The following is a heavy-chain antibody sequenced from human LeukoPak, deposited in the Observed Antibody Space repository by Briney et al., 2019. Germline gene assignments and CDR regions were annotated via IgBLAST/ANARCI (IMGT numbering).Heavy chain of an antibody. CDR1: GGSISSGSYY. D-gene: IGHD3-10*01. J-gene: IGHJ5*02. V-gene: IGHV4-39*07. Sequence: SQTLSLTCTVSGGSISSGSYYWGWIRQPPGKGLEWIGSIYYSGSTYYNPSLKSRVTISVDTSKNQFSLKLSSVTAADTAVYYCARGGSGRSSWFDPWGQGTLVTVSS. CDR3: ARGGSGRSSWFDP. CDR2: IYYSGST.